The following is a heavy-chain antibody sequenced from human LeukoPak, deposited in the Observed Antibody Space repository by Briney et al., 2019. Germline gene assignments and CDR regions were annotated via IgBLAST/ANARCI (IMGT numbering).Heavy chain of an antibody. J-gene: IGHJ4*02. CDR2: IYTXXXX. Sequence: TLSLTCTVSGGSISSGNFYWSWIRQPAGKGLEXIGRIYTXXXXXXXXXXESRVTISVDTSKNQFSLNLNSVTAADTAVYXXAXXXXXXLSYWGQGTLV. CDR1: GGSISSGNFY. V-gene: IGHV4-61*02. CDR3: AXXXXXXLSY.